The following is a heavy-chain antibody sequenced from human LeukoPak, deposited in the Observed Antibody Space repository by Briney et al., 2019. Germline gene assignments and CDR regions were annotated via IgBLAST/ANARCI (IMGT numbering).Heavy chain of an antibody. V-gene: IGHV4-4*02. CDR2: IYHSGST. Sequence: SETLSLTCAVSGGSISSSNWWSWVRQPPGKGLEWIGGIYHSGSTNYNPSLKSRVTISVETSKNQFSLKLSSVTAADTAVYYCAREDSSGYSYFDYWGQGTLVTVSS. J-gene: IGHJ4*02. CDR3: AREDSSGYSYFDY. CDR1: GGSISSSNW. D-gene: IGHD3-22*01.